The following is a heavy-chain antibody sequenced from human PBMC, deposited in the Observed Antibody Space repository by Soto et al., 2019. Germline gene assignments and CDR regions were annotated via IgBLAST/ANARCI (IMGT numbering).Heavy chain of an antibody. CDR1: GFIFGGSA. CDR3: TRPSHDTSSYFQHEAYYFDF. J-gene: IGHJ4*02. Sequence: GGSLRLSCAASGFIFGGSAVHWVRQASGKGPEWVGRIRNKANSYETAYSASVRGRFTISRDDSKNTAYLQMNSLKTEDTALYYCTRPSHDTSSYFQHEAYYFDFWGPGTLVTVSS. D-gene: IGHD3-10*01. V-gene: IGHV3-73*01. CDR2: IRNKANSYET.